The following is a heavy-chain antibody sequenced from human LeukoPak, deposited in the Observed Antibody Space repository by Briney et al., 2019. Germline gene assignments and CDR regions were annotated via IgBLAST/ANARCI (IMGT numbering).Heavy chain of an antibody. CDR1: GFTFSNYA. V-gene: IGHV3-30*04. CDR3: ARDGGGNWYYFDY. Sequence: GGSLRLSCAASGFTFSNYAMHWVRQAPGKGLEWVAVISYDGRNKYYADSVKGRFTISRDNSKNTLSLQMNSLRAEDTAVYYCARDGGGNWYYFDYWGQGTLVTVSS. D-gene: IGHD1-1*01. CDR2: ISYDGRNK. J-gene: IGHJ4*02.